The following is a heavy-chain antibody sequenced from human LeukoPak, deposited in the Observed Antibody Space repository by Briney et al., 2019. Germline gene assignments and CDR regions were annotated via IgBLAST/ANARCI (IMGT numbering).Heavy chain of an antibody. CDR2: MYHSGST. V-gene: IGHV4-59*08. Sequence: SETLSLTCTVSGGSINNSYWTWIRQPPGKGLEWIGTMYHSGSTNYNPSLKSRVTISVDTSKNQFSLKLSSVTAADTAVYYCARADYSSTWSHDYYYMDVWGKGTTVTVSS. CDR3: ARADYSSTWSHDYYYMDV. CDR1: GGSINNSY. D-gene: IGHD6-13*01. J-gene: IGHJ6*03.